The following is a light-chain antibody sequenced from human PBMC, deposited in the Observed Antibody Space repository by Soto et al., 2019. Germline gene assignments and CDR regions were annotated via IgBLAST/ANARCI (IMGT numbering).Light chain of an antibody. J-gene: IGKJ1*01. V-gene: IGKV3-20*01. Sequence: IGLSQSACTLSLSTGERATLSCRASQSVSSSYLAWYQQKPGQAPRLLIYGASSRATGIPDRFSGSGSGTDFTLTISRLEAEDFAVYYCQQYGSSGTFGQGTKVDIK. CDR3: QQYGSSGT. CDR2: GAS. CDR1: QSVSSSY.